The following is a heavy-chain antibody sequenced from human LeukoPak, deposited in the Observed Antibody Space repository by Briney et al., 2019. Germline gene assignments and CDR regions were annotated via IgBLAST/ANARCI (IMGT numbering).Heavy chain of an antibody. CDR1: GFTFSSYA. CDR3: ARGVLPGSSGRIWFDP. J-gene: IGHJ5*02. Sequence: GRSLRLSCAASGFTFSSYAMHWVRQAPGKGLEWVAVISYDGSNKYYADSVKGRFTISRDNSKNTLYLQMNSLRAEDTAVYYCARGVLPGSSGRIWFDPWGQGTLVTVSS. D-gene: IGHD3-10*01. V-gene: IGHV3-30-3*01. CDR2: ISYDGSNK.